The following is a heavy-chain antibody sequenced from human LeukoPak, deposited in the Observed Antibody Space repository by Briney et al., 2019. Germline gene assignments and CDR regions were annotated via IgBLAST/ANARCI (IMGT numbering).Heavy chain of an antibody. CDR2: IYPGDSDT. CDR3: ARAQYQYSSGWYYFDY. Sequence: GESLKISCKGSGYSFTSCWIGWVRQMPGKGLEWMGIIYPGDSDTRYSPSFQGQVTISADKSISTAYLQWSSLKASDTAMYYCARAQYQYSSGWYYFDYWGQGTLVTVSS. V-gene: IGHV5-51*01. CDR1: GYSFTSCW. D-gene: IGHD6-19*01. J-gene: IGHJ4*02.